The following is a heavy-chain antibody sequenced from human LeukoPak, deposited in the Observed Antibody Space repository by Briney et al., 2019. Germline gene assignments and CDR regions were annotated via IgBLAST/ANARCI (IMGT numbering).Heavy chain of an antibody. Sequence: ASVRVSCKASGYTFTSYDINWVRQATGQGLEWMGWMNPNSGNTGYAQKFQGRVTMTRNTSISTAYMELSSLRSEDTAVYYCASNYYGSGSYYSPYTWGQGTLVTVSS. CDR1: GYTFTSYD. D-gene: IGHD3-10*01. CDR3: ASNYYGSGSYYSPYT. CDR2: MNPNSGNT. V-gene: IGHV1-8*01. J-gene: IGHJ4*02.